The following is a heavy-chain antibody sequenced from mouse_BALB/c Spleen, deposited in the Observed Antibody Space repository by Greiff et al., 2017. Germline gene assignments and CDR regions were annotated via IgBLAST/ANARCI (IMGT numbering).Heavy chain of an antibody. CDR1: GFTFSSFG. CDR2: ISSGSSTI. J-gene: IGHJ4*01. D-gene: IGHD1-1*01. Sequence: EVQLVESGGGLVQPGGSRKLSCAASGFTFSSFGMHWVRQAPEKGLEWVAYISSGSSTIYYADTVKGRFTISRDNPKNTLFLQMTSLRSEDTAMYYCARDYGSPHAMDYWGQGTSVTVSS. CDR3: ARDYGSPHAMDY. V-gene: IGHV5-17*02.